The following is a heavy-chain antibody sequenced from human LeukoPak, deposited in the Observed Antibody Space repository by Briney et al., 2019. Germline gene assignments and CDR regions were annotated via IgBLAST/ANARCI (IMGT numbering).Heavy chain of an antibody. Sequence: GGSLRLSCAASGFTFSSYWMHWVRQAPGKGLVWVSRLNSDGRSTSYADSVKGRFTISRDNAKNTLYLQMNSLRAEDTAVYYCARDIGATNWFDPWGQGTLVTVSS. CDR1: GFTFSSYW. V-gene: IGHV3-74*01. CDR2: LNSDGRST. D-gene: IGHD1-26*01. J-gene: IGHJ5*02. CDR3: ARDIGATNWFDP.